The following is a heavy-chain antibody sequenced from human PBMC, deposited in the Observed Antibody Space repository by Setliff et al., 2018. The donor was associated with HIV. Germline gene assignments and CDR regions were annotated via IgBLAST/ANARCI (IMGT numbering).Heavy chain of an antibody. Sequence: ASVKVSCKASGYTFTDYFIHWVRQAPGQGLEWVGWISPNNGDTGYAQKFQGRVTMTRNTSISTAYMELSSLRSEDTAVYYCATIRGSGSPENYYMDVWGKGTTVTVSS. V-gene: IGHV1-8*02. J-gene: IGHJ6*03. CDR1: GYTFTDYF. D-gene: IGHD3-10*01. CDR2: ISPNNGDT. CDR3: ATIRGSGSPENYYMDV.